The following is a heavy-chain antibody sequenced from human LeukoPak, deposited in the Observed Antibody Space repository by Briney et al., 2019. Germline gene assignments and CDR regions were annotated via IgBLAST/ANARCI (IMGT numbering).Heavy chain of an antibody. V-gene: IGHV4-34*01. CDR3: ARGGKYSSSFAFDY. CDR2: INHSGST. J-gene: IGHJ4*02. D-gene: IGHD6-6*01. Sequence: ASETLSLTCAVYGGSFSGYYWSWIRQPPGKGLEWIGEINHSGSTNYNPSLKSRVTISVDTSKNRFSLKLSSVTAADTAVYYCARGGKYSSSFAFDYWGQGTLVTVSS. CDR1: GGSFSGYY.